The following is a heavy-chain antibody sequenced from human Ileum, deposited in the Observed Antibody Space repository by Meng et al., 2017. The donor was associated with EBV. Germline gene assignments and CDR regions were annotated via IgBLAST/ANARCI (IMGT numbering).Heavy chain of an antibody. V-gene: IGHV1-8*01. D-gene: IGHD5-24*01. CDR2: MNPKTGTA. CDR1: GYTFTNYD. J-gene: IGHJ4*02. CDR3: VRTLERGDY. Sequence: QVHLVQSGAEVKKPGASVKGSCNASGYTFTNYDISWVRQATGQGLEWMGWMNPKTGTAHYAQKFQGRVSMTRDTSITTAYMELSSLTSEDTAVYYCVRTLERGDYWGQGTLVTVSS.